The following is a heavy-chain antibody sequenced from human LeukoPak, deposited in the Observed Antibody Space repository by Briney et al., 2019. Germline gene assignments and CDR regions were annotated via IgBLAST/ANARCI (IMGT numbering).Heavy chain of an antibody. V-gene: IGHV1-69*01. Sequence: WASVKVSCKASGGTFSSYAISWVRQAPGQGLEWMGGIIPIFGTANYAQKFQGRVTITADESTSTAHMELSSLRSEDTAVYYCARTALLWFGELLTDWFDPWGQGTLVTVSS. CDR2: IIPIFGTA. J-gene: IGHJ5*02. CDR3: ARTALLWFGELLTDWFDP. D-gene: IGHD3-10*01. CDR1: GGTFSSYA.